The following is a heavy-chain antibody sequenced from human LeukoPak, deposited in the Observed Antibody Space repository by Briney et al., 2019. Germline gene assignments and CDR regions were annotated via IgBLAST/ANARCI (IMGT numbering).Heavy chain of an antibody. CDR2: IYHSGST. CDR1: GYSISSGYY. CDR3: ARMISRDTFGDAFDI. Sequence: SETLSLTCAVSGYSISSGYYWGWIRQPPGKGLEWIGSIYHSGSTYYNPSLKSRVTISVDTSKNQFSLKLSSVTAADTAVYYCARMISRDTFGDAFDIWGQGTTVTVSS. D-gene: IGHD3-10*01. J-gene: IGHJ3*02. V-gene: IGHV4-38-2*01.